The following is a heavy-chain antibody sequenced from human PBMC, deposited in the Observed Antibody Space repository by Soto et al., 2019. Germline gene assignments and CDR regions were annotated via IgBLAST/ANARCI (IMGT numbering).Heavy chain of an antibody. CDR2: INPSGGST. V-gene: IGHV1-46*01. Sequence: ASVKVSCKASGYTFTSYYMHWVRQAPGQGLEWMGIINPSGGSTSYAQKFQGRVTMTRDTSTSTVYMELCSLRSEDTAVYYCARDQNVIGDILTGYYPPLYYYYGMDVWGQGTTVTVSS. J-gene: IGHJ6*02. CDR1: GYTFTSYY. D-gene: IGHD3-9*01. CDR3: ARDQNVIGDILTGYYPPLYYYYGMDV.